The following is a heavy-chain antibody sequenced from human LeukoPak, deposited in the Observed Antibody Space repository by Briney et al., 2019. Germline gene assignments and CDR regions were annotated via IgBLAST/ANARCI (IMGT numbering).Heavy chain of an antibody. V-gene: IGHV4-39*01. CDR3: ARGGVTTGDDAFDI. D-gene: IGHD4-17*01. CDR1: GGSISSSSYY. J-gene: IGHJ3*02. CDR2: IYYSGST. Sequence: PSETLSLTCTVSGGSISSSSYYWGCIRQPPGKVLEWIGSIYYSGSTYYNPSLKSRVTICVDTSKNQFSLKLSSVTAADTAVYYCARGGVTTGDDAFDISGQGTMVTVSS.